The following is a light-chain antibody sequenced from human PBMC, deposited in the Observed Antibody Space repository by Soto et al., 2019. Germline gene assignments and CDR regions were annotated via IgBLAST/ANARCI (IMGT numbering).Light chain of an antibody. V-gene: IGLV2-8*01. J-gene: IGLJ2*01. CDR3: SSYAGSNPVV. CDR1: SSDVGGYNY. CDR2: EVS. Sequence: QSALTQPPSASGSPGQSVTISCTGTSSDVGGYNYVSWYQQHPGKAPKLMIYEVSKRPSGVPDRFSGSNSGNTASLTVSGLQAEDEADYYCSSYAGSNPVVFGGGTKLTVL.